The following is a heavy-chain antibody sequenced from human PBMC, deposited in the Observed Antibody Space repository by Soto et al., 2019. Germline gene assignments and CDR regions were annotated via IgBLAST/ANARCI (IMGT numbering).Heavy chain of an antibody. V-gene: IGHV3-21*01. Sequence: PGGSLRLSCAASGFTFSSYGMHWVRQAPGKGLEWLSSITSNSDHIDYADSVRGRFTVSRDNARKSLYLQMDSLGAEDTGVYYCATPYYYNHWGPGPLGTVSS. CDR2: ITSNSDHI. CDR3: ATPYYYNH. J-gene: IGHJ4*02. CDR1: GFTFSSYG.